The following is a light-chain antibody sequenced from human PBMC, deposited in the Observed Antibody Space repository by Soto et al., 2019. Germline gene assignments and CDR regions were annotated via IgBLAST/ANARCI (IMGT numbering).Light chain of an antibody. CDR1: QSVSSY. CDR2: DAS. CDR3: QQRSNWPRT. Sequence: EMVLTQSPATLSLSPGDRATLSCSASQSVSSYLAWYQQKPGQAPRLLIYDASNRATGIPARFSGSGSGTDFTLTISSLEPEDFAVYYCQQRSNWPRTFGQGTKLEIK. J-gene: IGKJ2*01. V-gene: IGKV3-11*01.